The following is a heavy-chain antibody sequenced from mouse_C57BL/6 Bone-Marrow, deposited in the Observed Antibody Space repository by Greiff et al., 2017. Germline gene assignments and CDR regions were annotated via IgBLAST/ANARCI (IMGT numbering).Heavy chain of an antibody. CDR2: ISSGGSYT. CDR1: GFTFSSYG. Sequence: EVQGVESGGDLVKPGGSLKLSCAASGFTFSSYGMSWVRQTPDKRLEWVATISSGGSYTYYPDSVKGRFTISRDNAKNTLYLQMRSLKSEDTAMYYCARHPNWDFMDYWGQGTSVTVSS. CDR3: ARHPNWDFMDY. D-gene: IGHD4-1*02. J-gene: IGHJ4*01. V-gene: IGHV5-6*01.